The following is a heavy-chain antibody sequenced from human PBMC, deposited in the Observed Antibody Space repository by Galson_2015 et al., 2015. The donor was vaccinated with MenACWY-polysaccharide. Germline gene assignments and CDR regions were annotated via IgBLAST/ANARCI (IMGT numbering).Heavy chain of an antibody. D-gene: IGHD2-21*01. CDR2: TYTSGST. V-gene: IGHV4-61*02. CDR3: AREKHINWFDP. Sequence: TLSLTCTVSGGSISSGSYYWSWIRQPAGKGLEWIGRTYTSGSTNYNPSLKSRVTISVDASKNQFSLKLSSVTAADTAVYYCAREKHINWFDPWGQGTLVTVSS. CDR1: GGSISSGSYY. J-gene: IGHJ5*02.